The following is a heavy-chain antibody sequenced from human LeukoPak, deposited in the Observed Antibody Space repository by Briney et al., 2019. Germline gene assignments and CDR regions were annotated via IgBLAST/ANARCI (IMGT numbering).Heavy chain of an antibody. J-gene: IGHJ2*01. V-gene: IGHV4-59*12. Sequence: SETLSLTCTVSGGFITSYYWSWIRQPPGKGLEWIGYIYYSGTTDYNPSQKSRVTISVDTSNNQFSLRLTSVTAADTAVYYCARETHMYCKSNSCYGYFDLWGRGTLVTVSS. CDR3: ARETHMYCKSNSCYGYFDL. D-gene: IGHD2-2*01. CDR2: IYYSGTT. CDR1: GGFITSYY.